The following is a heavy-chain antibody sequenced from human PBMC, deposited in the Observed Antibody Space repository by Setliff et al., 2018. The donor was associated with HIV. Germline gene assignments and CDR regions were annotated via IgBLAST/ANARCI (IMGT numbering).Heavy chain of an antibody. CDR1: GYTFTDYF. Sequence: GASVKVSCKASGYTFTDYFIHWVRQAPGQGLEWMGWISPFNGNTNFAQKFQGRVTMTTDTSTSTAYMELRSLRSDDTAVYYCAGGPGSGDYSYYFDYWGQGTLVTVSS. J-gene: IGHJ4*02. D-gene: IGHD4-17*01. V-gene: IGHV1-18*04. CDR2: ISPFNGNT. CDR3: AGGPGSGDYSYYFDY.